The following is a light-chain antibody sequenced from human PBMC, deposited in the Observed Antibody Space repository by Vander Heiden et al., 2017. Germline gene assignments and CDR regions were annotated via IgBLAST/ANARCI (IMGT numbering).Light chain of an antibody. CDR1: QRGLYSSNIKSY. V-gene: IGKV4-1*01. CDR2: WAS. J-gene: IGKJ3*01. Sequence: EIVMTQSPDSLAVSLGERDTINCKSSQRGLYSSNIKSYLAWYQQKPGQPPKLLIYWASTRESGVPYRFSGSGSGTDFTLTISSLQAEDLAVYYCQQKDSTLYTFGHGTKVDIK. CDR3: QQKDSTLYT.